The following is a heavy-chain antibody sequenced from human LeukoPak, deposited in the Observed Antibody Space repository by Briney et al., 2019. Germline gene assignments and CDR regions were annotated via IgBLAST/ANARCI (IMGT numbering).Heavy chain of an antibody. J-gene: IGHJ4*02. CDR3: VRDLGIDTSLIFFDF. CDR1: GYSFTSFG. CDR2: ISAYNGNT. D-gene: IGHD3-3*01. V-gene: IGHV1-18*01. Sequence: ASVKVSRKTSGYSFTSFGISWVRQAPGQGLEWMGWISAYNGNTRSAQKFQGRLTMTTDTSTNTAFMELRSLRLDDTAVFYCVRDLGIDTSLIFFDFWGQGTLVTVSS.